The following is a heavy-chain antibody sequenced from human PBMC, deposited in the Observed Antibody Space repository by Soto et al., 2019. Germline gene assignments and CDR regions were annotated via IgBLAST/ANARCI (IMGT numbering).Heavy chain of an antibody. D-gene: IGHD6-13*01. V-gene: IGHV1-46*01. CDR2: INPIDGTT. Sequence: ASVKVSCKASGYIFTRYYMHWIRQAPGQGLEWMGVINPIDGTTSYAHKFQGRVTMTRATSTTTVYMELSSLISEDTAVYYCAGPMGEAAARKLFDSWGEGPLVIVS. CDR1: GYIFTRYY. J-gene: IGHJ5*01. CDR3: AGPMGEAAARKLFDS.